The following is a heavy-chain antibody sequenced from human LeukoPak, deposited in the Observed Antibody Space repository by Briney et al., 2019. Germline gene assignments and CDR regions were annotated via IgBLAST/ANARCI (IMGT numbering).Heavy chain of an antibody. J-gene: IGHJ6*02. D-gene: IGHD2-2*01. CDR3: ARGIVRGFVVVPAALYGMDV. Sequence: GASVKVSCKASGGTFSSYTISWVRQAPGQGLEWMGRIIPIFGIANYAQKFQGRVTITADKSTSTAYMELSSLRSEDAAVYYCARGIVRGFVVVPAALYGMDVWGQGTTVTVSS. V-gene: IGHV1-69*02. CDR1: GGTFSSYT. CDR2: IIPIFGIA.